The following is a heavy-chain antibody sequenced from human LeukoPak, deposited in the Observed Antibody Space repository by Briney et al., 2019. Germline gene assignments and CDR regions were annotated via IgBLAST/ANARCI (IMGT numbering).Heavy chain of an antibody. J-gene: IGHJ6*03. CDR2: IKQDGSEK. D-gene: IGHD6-19*01. Sequence: PGRSLRLSCAAAAFTFSSYWMSWVRQAPGKGLEWVAYIKQDGSEKYYVDSVKGRFTISRDNAKNSMYLQVNRLIATDTAVTFCARVRKWLVHYMDVLGKGTTVTVSS. CDR3: ARVRKWLVHYMDV. CDR1: AFTFSSYW. V-gene: IGHV3-7*01.